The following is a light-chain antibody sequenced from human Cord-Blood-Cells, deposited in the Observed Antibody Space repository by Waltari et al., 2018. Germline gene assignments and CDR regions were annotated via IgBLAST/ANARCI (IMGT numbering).Light chain of an antibody. CDR2: AAS. Sequence: EIQTTQSPSSLCASVRDRVTIPCRASQSISSYLNWYQQKPRKAPKLPIYAASSLQSGVPSRFSGSGSGTDFTLTISSLQPEDFATYYCQQSYSTPWTFGQGTKVQIK. V-gene: IGKV1-39*01. J-gene: IGKJ1*01. CDR1: QSISSY. CDR3: QQSYSTPWT.